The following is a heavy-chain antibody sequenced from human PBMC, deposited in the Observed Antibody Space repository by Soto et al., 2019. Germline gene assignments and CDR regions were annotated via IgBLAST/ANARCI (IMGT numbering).Heavy chain of an antibody. J-gene: IGHJ4*02. V-gene: IGHV3-15*01. CDR2: IQSKADGGTT. D-gene: IGHD1-1*01. CDR3: VRGLNWNDNY. Sequence: EVQLVESGGGLVKPGGSLRLSCAASGFTINDAWMTWVRQAPGKGLEWVGRIQSKADGGTTHYAAPVRGRFTVSTDDSKNKLYLEMNSLNTDDTAVYYCVRGLNWNDNYWGQGTLVTVSS. CDR1: GFTINDAW.